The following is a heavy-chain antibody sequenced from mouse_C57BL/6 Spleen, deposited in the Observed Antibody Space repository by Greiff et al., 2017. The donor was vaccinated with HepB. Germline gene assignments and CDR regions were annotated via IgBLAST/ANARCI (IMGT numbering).Heavy chain of an antibody. V-gene: IGHV1-69*01. Sequence: VQLQQSGAELVMPGASVKLSCKASGYTFTSYWMHWVKQRPGQGLEWIGEIDTSDSYTNYNQKLKGKSTLTVDKSSSTAYMQLSSLTSEDSAVYYCARYYGSSYYFDYWGQGTTLTVSS. CDR1: GYTFTSYW. CDR3: ARYYGSSYYFDY. J-gene: IGHJ2*01. D-gene: IGHD1-1*01. CDR2: IDTSDSYT.